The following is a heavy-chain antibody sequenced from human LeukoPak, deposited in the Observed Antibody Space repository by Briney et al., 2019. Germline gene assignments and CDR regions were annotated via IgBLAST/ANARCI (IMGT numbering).Heavy chain of an antibody. J-gene: IGHJ4*02. V-gene: IGHV3-7*01. CDR2: IKQDESEK. CDR3: ARESPIRESH. CDR1: GFTFSNYW. D-gene: IGHD3-10*01. Sequence: GGSLRLSCTASGFTFSNYWMSWVRQSPGKGLEWVANIKQDESEKYYVDSVKGRFTISRDNAKNSMYLQMNSLRAEDTAVYYCARESPIRESHWGQGTLVTVSS.